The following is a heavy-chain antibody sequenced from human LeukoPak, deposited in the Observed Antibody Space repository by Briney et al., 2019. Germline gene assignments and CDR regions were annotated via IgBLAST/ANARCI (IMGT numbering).Heavy chain of an antibody. J-gene: IGHJ4*02. Sequence: PGGSLRLSCAASGFTFSSYWMSWVRQAPGKGLEWVANIKQDGSEKYYVDSVKGRFIISRDDSKSTVYLQMNSLRVEDTAVYYCTRDHITSWQIDFWGQGTMVTVSS. D-gene: IGHD2-2*01. CDR2: IKQDGSEK. V-gene: IGHV3-7*03. CDR3: TRDHITSWQIDF. CDR1: GFTFSSYW.